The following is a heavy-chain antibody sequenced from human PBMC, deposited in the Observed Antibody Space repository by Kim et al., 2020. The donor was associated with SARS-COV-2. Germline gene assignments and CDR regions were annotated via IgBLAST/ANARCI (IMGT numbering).Heavy chain of an antibody. D-gene: IGHD2-15*01. CDR2: VYYTGTT. CDR3: ATLRLEIVGFDI. J-gene: IGHJ3*02. CDR1: GVSITTGDYY. Sequence: SETLSLTCVVSGVSITTGDYYWSWIRQPPGKGLEWIGDVYYTGTTHYNPSLRSRVTISGDTSKNQFSLRLNSVTAADTAVYFCATLRLEIVGFDIWGRGTLVTVSS. V-gene: IGHV4-30-4*08.